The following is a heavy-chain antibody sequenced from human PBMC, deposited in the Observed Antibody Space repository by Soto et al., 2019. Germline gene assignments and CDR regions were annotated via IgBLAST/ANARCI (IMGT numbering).Heavy chain of an antibody. D-gene: IGHD2-2*02. V-gene: IGHV3-23*01. CDR2: IGGSGDNI. CDR3: AREYTAWPLAYGLDV. Sequence: GGSLRLSCAASVFDFSAYAMSWVRQAPGKGLEWVSGIGGSGDNIYNADSVKGRFTISRDNSKNTTYLQMNSLRAEDTAVYYCAREYTAWPLAYGLDVWGQGTTVTVSS. J-gene: IGHJ6*02. CDR1: VFDFSAYA.